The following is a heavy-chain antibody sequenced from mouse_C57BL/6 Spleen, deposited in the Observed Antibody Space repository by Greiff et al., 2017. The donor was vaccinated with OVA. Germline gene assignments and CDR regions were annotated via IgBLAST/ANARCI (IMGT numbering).Heavy chain of an antibody. CDR1: GFTFSDYG. D-gene: IGHD2-4*01. Sequence: EVKLGESGGGLVKPGGSLKLSGAASGFTFSDYGMHGVRKAPEKGRGGVAYISSGSSTIYYADTGKGRFTISRDNAKNTLFLQMTSLRSEDTAMYYCARREDYDGFAYWGQGTLVTVSA. CDR3: ARREDYDGFAY. CDR2: ISSGSSTI. V-gene: IGHV5-17*01. J-gene: IGHJ3*01.